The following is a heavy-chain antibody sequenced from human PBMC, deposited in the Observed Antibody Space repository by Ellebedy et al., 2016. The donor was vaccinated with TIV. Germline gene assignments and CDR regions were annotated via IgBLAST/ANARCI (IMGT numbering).Heavy chain of an antibody. Sequence: SETLSLXXAVYGGSFSGHYWTWIRQPPGKGLEWIGEIDHSGSANYNASLNSRVSISVDTSKNQFSLKLSSVTAADTAVYYCARSGSGRGFGYWGQGISVTVSS. CDR1: GGSFSGHY. CDR2: IDHSGSA. J-gene: IGHJ4*02. D-gene: IGHD2-15*01. CDR3: ARSGSGRGFGY. V-gene: IGHV4-34*01.